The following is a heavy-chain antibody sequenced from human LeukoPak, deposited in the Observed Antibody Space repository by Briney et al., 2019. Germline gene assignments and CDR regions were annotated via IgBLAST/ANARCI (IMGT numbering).Heavy chain of an antibody. CDR2: TYYRSKWYN. Sequence: SQTLSLTCAISGDSVSSYSAGWGWIRQSPSRGLEWLGRTYYRSKWYNEYALSVRSRITISPDTSKNQVSLQLNSVTPDDTAFYYCGRDIGAAIGHWGQGTLVTVSS. J-gene: IGHJ4*02. D-gene: IGHD6-13*01. V-gene: IGHV6-1*01. CDR1: GDSVSSYSAG. CDR3: GRDIGAAIGH.